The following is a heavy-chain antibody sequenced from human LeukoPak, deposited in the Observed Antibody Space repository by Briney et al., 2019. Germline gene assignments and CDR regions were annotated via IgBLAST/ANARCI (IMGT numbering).Heavy chain of an antibody. V-gene: IGHV4-59*01. CDR1: GGSISSYY. CDR3: ARSVAGTNYYYYYYMDV. Sequence: SETLSLTCTVSGGSISSYYWSWIRQPPGKGLEWIGYIYYSGSTNYNPSLKSRVTISVDTSKNQFSLKLSSVTAADTAVYYCARSVAGTNYYYYYYMDVWGKGTTVTVSS. J-gene: IGHJ6*03. CDR2: IYYSGST. D-gene: IGHD6-19*01.